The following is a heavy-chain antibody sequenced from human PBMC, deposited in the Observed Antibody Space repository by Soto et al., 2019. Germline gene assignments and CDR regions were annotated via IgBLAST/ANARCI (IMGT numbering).Heavy chain of an antibody. J-gene: IGHJ4*02. Sequence: GGSLRLSCAASGFTFSSYAMHWVRQAPGKGLEWVAVISYDGSNKYYADSVKGRFTISRDNSKNTLYLQMNSLRAEDTAVYYCARKEVAGTIMFDYWGQGTLVTVSS. D-gene: IGHD6-19*01. CDR3: ARKEVAGTIMFDY. CDR1: GFTFSSYA. CDR2: ISYDGSNK. V-gene: IGHV3-30-3*01.